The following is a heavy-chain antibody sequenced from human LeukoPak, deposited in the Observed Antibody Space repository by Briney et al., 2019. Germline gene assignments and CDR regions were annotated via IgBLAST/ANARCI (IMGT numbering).Heavy chain of an antibody. CDR1: GYTFTSYY. V-gene: IGHV1-46*01. J-gene: IGHJ4*02. CDR3: ARDHMVRGVIRD. Sequence: ASVEVSCKASGYTFTSYYMHWVRQAPGQGLEWMGIINPSGGSTSYAQKFQGRVTMTRDTSTSTVYMELSSLRSEDTAVYYCARDHMVRGVIRDWGQGTLVTVSS. CDR2: INPSGGST. D-gene: IGHD3-10*01.